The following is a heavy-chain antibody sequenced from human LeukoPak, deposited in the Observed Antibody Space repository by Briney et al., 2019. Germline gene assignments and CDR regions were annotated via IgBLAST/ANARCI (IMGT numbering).Heavy chain of an antibody. D-gene: IGHD5-18*01. Sequence: PGGSLRLSCAASGFTFSGYGMHWVRQAPGKGLEWVAVIWYDGSNKYYADSVKGRFTISRDNSKNTLYLQMNSLRAEDTAVYYCASSGYSYGFSPDYWGQGTLVAVSS. CDR1: GFTFSGYG. J-gene: IGHJ4*02. V-gene: IGHV3-33*01. CDR2: IWYDGSNK. CDR3: ASSGYSYGFSPDY.